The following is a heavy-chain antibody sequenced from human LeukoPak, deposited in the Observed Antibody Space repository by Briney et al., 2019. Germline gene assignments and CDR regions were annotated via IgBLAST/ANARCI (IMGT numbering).Heavy chain of an antibody. D-gene: IGHD3-22*01. V-gene: IGHV1-69*04. J-gene: IGHJ4*02. CDR2: IIPILGIA. CDR3: ARGATYYYDSSGYWLRY. CDR1: GGTFSSYA. Sequence: ASVKVSCKASGGTFSSYAISWVRQAPGQGLEWMGRIIPILGIANYAQRFQGRVTITADKSTSTAYMELSSLRSEDTAVYYCARGATYYYDSSGYWLRYWGQGTLVTVSS.